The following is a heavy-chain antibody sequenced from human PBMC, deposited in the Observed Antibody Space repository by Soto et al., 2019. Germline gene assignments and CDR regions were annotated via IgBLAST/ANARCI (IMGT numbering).Heavy chain of an antibody. CDR3: AKYCSSDVCFDY. D-gene: IGHD2-8*01. J-gene: IGHJ4*02. V-gene: IGHV3-48*02. CDR2: ISRSGDTK. Sequence: GGSLRLSCASSGFTFSSCSMTWVRQAPGKGLEWVSFISRSGDTKYYAHSMKGRFTISRDNAKNSLYLQMSSLRDEDRAVYYWAKYCSSDVCFDYWGQGTLVTVSS. CDR1: GFTFSSCS.